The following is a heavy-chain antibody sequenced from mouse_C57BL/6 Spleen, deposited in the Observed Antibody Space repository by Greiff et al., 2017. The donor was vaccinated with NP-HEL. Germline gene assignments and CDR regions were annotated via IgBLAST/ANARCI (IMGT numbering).Heavy chain of an antibody. V-gene: IGHV5-6*01. D-gene: IGHD2-5*01. J-gene: IGHJ3*01. CDR1: GFTFSSYG. CDR2: ISSGGSYT. Sequence: EVQGVESGGDLVKPGGSLKLSCAASGFTFSSYGMSWVRQTPDKRLEWVATISSGGSYTYYPDSVKGRFTISRDNAKNTLYLQMSSRKSEDTAMYYCARRGSNYAWFAYWGQGTLVTVSA. CDR3: ARRGSNYAWFAY.